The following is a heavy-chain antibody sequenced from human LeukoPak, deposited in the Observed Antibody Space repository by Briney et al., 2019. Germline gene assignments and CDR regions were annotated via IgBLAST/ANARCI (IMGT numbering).Heavy chain of an antibody. Sequence: GGSLRLSCAASGFTFSSYIMHWVRQAPGKGLEWVAIISFDGNFKDYADSVKGRFTISRGNAKNSLYLQMNSLRAEDTAVYYCARVESQLYSSSSVMDYWGQGTLVTVSS. J-gene: IGHJ4*02. D-gene: IGHD6-6*01. CDR1: GFTFSSYI. CDR3: ARVESQLYSSSSVMDY. V-gene: IGHV3-30-3*01. CDR2: ISFDGNFK.